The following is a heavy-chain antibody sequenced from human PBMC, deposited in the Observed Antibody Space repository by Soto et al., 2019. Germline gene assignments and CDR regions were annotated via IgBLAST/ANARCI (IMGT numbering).Heavy chain of an antibody. J-gene: IGHJ5*02. CDR3: AGLQSMRLSGLDP. Sequence: SETLSLTCAVYGGSFSGYYWSWIRQPPGKGLEWIGEINYSGSTNYNPSLKSRVTISVDTSKNQFSLKLSSVTAADTAVYYCAGLQSMRLSGLDPWGQGTLVTVSS. CDR2: INYSGST. D-gene: IGHD3-16*02. CDR1: GGSFSGYY. V-gene: IGHV4-34*01.